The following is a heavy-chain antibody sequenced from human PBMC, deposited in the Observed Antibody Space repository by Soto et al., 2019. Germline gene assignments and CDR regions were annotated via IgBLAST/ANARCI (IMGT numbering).Heavy chain of an antibody. CDR2: IIPIFGTA. D-gene: IGHD5-18*01. J-gene: IGHJ6*02. V-gene: IGHV1-69*06. CDR3: ARAVDTAMGSSSWYLGTHYGMDV. CDR1: GGTFSSYA. Sequence: SVKVACNASGGTFSSYAISWVRQAPGQGLEWIGGIIPIFGTANYAQKFQGRFTITADKSTSTAYMELSSLRSEDTDVYYCARAVDTAMGSSSWYLGTHYGMDVWGQGTTVTVSS.